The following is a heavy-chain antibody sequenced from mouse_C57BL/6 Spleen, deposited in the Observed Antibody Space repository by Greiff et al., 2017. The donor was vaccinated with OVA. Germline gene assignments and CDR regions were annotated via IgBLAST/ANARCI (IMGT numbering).Heavy chain of an antibody. D-gene: IGHD1-1*01. CDR2: ILASIGRT. Sequence: QVQLQQSGSELRSPGSSVKLSCKDFDSEVFPIAFMSWVRQTPGHGFEWIGGILASIGRTFFGEKFGDKATLDAATLSNTAYLELNSLTSEDSAIDYCARSYGSSSDYFDYWGQGTTLTVSS. V-gene: IGHV15-2*01. CDR3: ARSYGSSSDYFDY. CDR1: DSEVFPIAF. J-gene: IGHJ2*01.